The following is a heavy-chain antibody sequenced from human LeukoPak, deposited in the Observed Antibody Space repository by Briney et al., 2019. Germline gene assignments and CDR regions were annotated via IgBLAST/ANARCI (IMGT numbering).Heavy chain of an antibody. CDR1: GFTFSSYG. CDR3: ARDSIIYGSGSYYNWFHP. CDR2: IWYDGSNN. V-gene: IGHV3-33*01. D-gene: IGHD3-10*01. Sequence: GRSLRLSCAASGFTFSSYGMHWVRQPPGKGLEWVAVIWYDGSNNYSADSVKVRFTISRDNSKHTLYLQMDGLRDEDTAVYYCARDSIIYGSGSYYNWFHPWGQGTLVTVPS. J-gene: IGHJ5*02.